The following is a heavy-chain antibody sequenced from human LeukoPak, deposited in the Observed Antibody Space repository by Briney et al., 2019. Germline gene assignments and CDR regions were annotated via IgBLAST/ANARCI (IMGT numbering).Heavy chain of an antibody. CDR2: IYYSGST. J-gene: IGHJ5*02. CDR1: GDSISSSSSY. Sequence: SETLSLTCTVSGDSISSSSSYWGWIRQPPGEGLEWIGSIYYSGSTYYNTSLKSRVTISVDTSKNQFSLRLNSVTAADTAVYFCASRANYASYNWFDPWGQGTLVTVSS. D-gene: IGHD2-2*01. V-gene: IGHV4-39*01. CDR3: ASRANYASYNWFDP.